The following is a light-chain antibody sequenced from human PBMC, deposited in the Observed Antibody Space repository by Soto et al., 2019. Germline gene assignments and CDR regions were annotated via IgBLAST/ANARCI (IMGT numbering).Light chain of an antibody. V-gene: IGKV3-20*01. Sequence: MGLSQSPGSMSLSPGERATLSCRASQSVSSSYLAWYQQKPGQAPRLLIYGASSRATGIPDRFSGSGSGTDFTLTISRLEPEDFAVYYCQQYGSSPPTFGQGPKVDIK. CDR1: QSVSSSY. J-gene: IGKJ1*01. CDR2: GAS. CDR3: QQYGSSPPT.